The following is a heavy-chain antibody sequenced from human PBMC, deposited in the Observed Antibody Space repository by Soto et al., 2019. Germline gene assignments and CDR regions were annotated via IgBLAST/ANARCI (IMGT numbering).Heavy chain of an antibody. J-gene: IGHJ5*02. CDR2: MNPNSGNT. V-gene: IGHV1-8*01. CDR3: ARGRPLRGIYWFDP. Sequence: QVQLVQSGAEVKKPGASVKVSCKASGYTFTSYDINWVRQATGQGLEWMGWMNPNSGNTGYAQKFQGRVTMTRNTXXSTAYMELSSLRSEDTAVYYCARGRPLRGIYWFDPWGQGTLVTVSS. CDR1: GYTFTSYD. D-gene: IGHD2-15*01.